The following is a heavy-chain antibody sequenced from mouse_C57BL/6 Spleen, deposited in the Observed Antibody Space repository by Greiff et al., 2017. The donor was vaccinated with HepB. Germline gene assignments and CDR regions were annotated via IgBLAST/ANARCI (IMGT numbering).Heavy chain of an antibody. Sequence: VQLQQSGAELVRPGASVTLSCKASGYTFTDYEMHWVKQTPVHGLEWIGAIDPETGGTAYNQKFKGKALLTADKSSSTAYMKLRSLTSEDSAVYYCTRGGYGRIDCWDQVTSASDSS. CDR3: TRGGYGRIDC. D-gene: IGHD1-1*02. V-gene: IGHV1-15*01. CDR1: GYTFTDYE. CDR2: IDPETGGT. J-gene: IGHJ4*01.